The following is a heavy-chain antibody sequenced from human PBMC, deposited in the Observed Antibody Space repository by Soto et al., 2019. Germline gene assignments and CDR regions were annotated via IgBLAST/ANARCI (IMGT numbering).Heavy chain of an antibody. Sequence: GGSLRLSCAVSGFTFSPYSMNWVRQAPGKGLEWISYISSGGDTIYYADSVRGRFTVSRDNTKNSLYLQMDGLRDEDTAVYYCARDRSTIYGVVTPIDYWGQGTLVTVSS. CDR3: ARDRSTIYGVVTPIDY. V-gene: IGHV3-48*02. J-gene: IGHJ4*02. D-gene: IGHD3-3*01. CDR1: GFTFSPYS. CDR2: ISSGGDTI.